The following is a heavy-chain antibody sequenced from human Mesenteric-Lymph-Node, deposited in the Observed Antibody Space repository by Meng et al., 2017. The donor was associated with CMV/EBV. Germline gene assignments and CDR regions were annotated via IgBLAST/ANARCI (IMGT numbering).Heavy chain of an antibody. J-gene: IGHJ4*02. CDR3: TTGYYDILTGPFDY. Sequence: GFNFSNAWMSWVGQAPGKGLEWVGRIKSKTDGGTTDYAAPMKGRFTISRDDSKNTLYLQMNSLKTEDTAVYYCTTGYYDILTGPFDYWGQGTLVTVSS. CDR1: GFNFSNAW. CDR2: IKSKTDGGTT. V-gene: IGHV3-15*01. D-gene: IGHD3-9*01.